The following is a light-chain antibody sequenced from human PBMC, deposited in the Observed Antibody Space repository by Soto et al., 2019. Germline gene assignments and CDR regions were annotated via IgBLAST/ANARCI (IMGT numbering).Light chain of an antibody. CDR1: QSVSSN. J-gene: IGKJ1*01. CDR3: QQYNNWPQT. CDR2: GAY. Sequence: EIVMTQSPATLTVAPGEKATPPCRASQSVSSNLAWFQQKPGQAPRLLIYGAYTRATGFPARFSGSGSGAEFTLTISSLQSEDFAVYYCQQYNNWPQTFGQGTKVDIK. V-gene: IGKV3-15*01.